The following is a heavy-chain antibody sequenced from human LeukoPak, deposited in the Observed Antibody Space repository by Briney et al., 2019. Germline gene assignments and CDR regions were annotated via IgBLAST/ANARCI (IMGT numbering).Heavy chain of an antibody. CDR2: ISGSGGST. D-gene: IGHD2-2*01. CDR1: GFTFSSYA. V-gene: IGHV3-23*01. CDR3: AKSRFVVVPADYVY. J-gene: IGHJ4*02. Sequence: HAGGSLRLSCAASGFTFSSYAMSWVRQAPGKGLEWVSAISGSGGSTYYADSVKGRFTISRDNSKNTLYLQMNSLRAEDTAVYYCAKSRFVVVPADYVYWGQGTLVTVSS.